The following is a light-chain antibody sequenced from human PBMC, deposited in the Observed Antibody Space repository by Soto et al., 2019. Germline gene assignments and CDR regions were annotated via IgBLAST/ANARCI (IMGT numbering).Light chain of an antibody. V-gene: IGLV1-40*01. CDR2: GNS. CDR3: QSCDGSLYV. Sequence: QSVLTQPPSVSGAPGQSVTISCTGSSSNIGAGYDVHWYQQFPGAAPKLLIYGNSNRPSGVPDRFSGSKSGTSASLAISGLLAEDEADYYCQSCDGSLYVFGSGTKLTVL. J-gene: IGLJ1*01. CDR1: SSNIGAGYD.